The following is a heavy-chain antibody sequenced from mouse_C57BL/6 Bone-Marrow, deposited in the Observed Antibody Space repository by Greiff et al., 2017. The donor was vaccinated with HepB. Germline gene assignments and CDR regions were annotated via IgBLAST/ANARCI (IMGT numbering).Heavy chain of an antibody. Sequence: QVQLKESGPELVKPGASVKISCKASGYAFSSSWMNWVKQRPGKGLEWIGRIYPGDGDTNYNGKFKGKATLTADKSSSTAYMQLSSLTSEDSAVYFCASIYDGYYNFDYWGQGTTLTVSS. CDR3: ASIYDGYYNFDY. V-gene: IGHV1-82*01. CDR2: IYPGDGDT. D-gene: IGHD2-3*01. J-gene: IGHJ2*01. CDR1: GYAFSSSW.